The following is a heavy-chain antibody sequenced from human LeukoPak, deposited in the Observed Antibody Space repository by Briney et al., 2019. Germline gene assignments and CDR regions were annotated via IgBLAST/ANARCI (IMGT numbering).Heavy chain of an antibody. D-gene: IGHD3-10*01. CDR1: RFTFRNYA. CDR3: AKDLSKGLLYRRGMYYFDY. Sequence: PGGSLRLSCAASRFTFRNYAMHWVRQAPGKGLEWVAFIRYDGSNKYYADSVKGRFTISRDNSKNTLYLQMNSLRAEDTAVYYCAKDLSKGLLYRRGMYYFDYWGQGTLVTVSS. V-gene: IGHV3-30*02. J-gene: IGHJ4*02. CDR2: IRYDGSNK.